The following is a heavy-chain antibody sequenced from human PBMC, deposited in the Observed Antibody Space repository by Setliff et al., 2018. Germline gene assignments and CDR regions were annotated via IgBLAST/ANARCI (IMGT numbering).Heavy chain of an antibody. Sequence: SETLSLTCTVSGGSVSSGSYYWSWIRQPPGKGLEWIGYIYYSGSTNYNPSLKSRVTISVDTSKNQFSLKLSSVTAADTAVYYCARDLQLSSWFDPWGQGTLVTVSS. CDR3: ARDLQLSSWFDP. D-gene: IGHD1-1*01. J-gene: IGHJ5*02. V-gene: IGHV4-61*01. CDR2: IYYSGST. CDR1: GGSVSSGSYY.